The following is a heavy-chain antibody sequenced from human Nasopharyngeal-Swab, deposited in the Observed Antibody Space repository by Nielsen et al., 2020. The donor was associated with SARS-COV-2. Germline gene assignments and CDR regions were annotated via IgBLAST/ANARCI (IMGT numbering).Heavy chain of an antibody. V-gene: IGHV4-30-2*01. CDR1: GGSISSGGYS. J-gene: IGHJ4*02. Sequence: SETLSLTCAVSGGSISSGGYSWSWIRQPPGKGLEWIGYIYHSGSTYYNPSLKSRVTISVDTSKNQFSLKLSSVTAADTAVYYCARGRYFDYWGQGTLVTVSS. CDR3: ARGRYFDY. CDR2: IYHSGST.